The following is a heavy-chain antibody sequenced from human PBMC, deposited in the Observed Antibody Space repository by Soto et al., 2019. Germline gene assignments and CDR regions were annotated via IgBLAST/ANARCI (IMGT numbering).Heavy chain of an antibody. CDR2: IKRDGTVT. J-gene: IGHJ3*01. CDR1: GFTFSAFW. CDR3: ARALFPPREFFYDAFDV. V-gene: IGHV3-7*04. D-gene: IGHD2-21*01. Sequence: EVQLVESAGGLVQPGESLRLYCAASGFTFSAFWMTSLRQAPGKGLERVANIKRDGTVTHYGDSVEGRCTLSRNTTKKSLLLQLNSLRPEAAAMYYWARALFPPREFFYDAFDVWGQGTMVTVSS.